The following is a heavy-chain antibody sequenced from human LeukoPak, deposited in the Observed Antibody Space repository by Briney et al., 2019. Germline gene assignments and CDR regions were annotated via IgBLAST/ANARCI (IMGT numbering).Heavy chain of an antibody. CDR2: MSYSGST. CDR1: GGSISSSSYY. J-gene: IGHJ3*02. Sequence: SETLSLTCTVSGGSISSSSYYWGWIRQPPGKGLEWIGSMSYSGSTYYNPSLKSRVTISVDKSKNQFSLKLSSVTAADTAVYYCARFGGAFDIWGQGTMVTVSS. V-gene: IGHV4-39*07. D-gene: IGHD3-16*01. CDR3: ARFGGAFDI.